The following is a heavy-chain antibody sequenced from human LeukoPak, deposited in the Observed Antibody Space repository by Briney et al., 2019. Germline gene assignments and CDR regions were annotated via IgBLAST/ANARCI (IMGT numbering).Heavy chain of an antibody. CDR3: GRLRGHGYGYGVVDY. V-gene: IGHV3-30*04. D-gene: IGHD5-18*01. Sequence: GGSLRLSCAASGFTFSSYAMHWVRQAPGKGLEWVALISSDGSNKYYADSVKGRFTISRDNSKNTLYLQMNSLRAEDTAVYYCGRLRGHGYGYGVVDYWGQGTLVTVSS. CDR2: ISSDGSNK. CDR1: GFTFSSYA. J-gene: IGHJ4*02.